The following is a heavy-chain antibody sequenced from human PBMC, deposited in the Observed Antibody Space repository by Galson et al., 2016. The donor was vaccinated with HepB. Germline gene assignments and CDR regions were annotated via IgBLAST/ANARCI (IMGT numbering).Heavy chain of an antibody. CDR1: GFTFGSYT. D-gene: IGHD4/OR15-4a*01. CDR2: IWYEGNSK. CDR3: AKVATPNRNGETWCDS. J-gene: IGHJ5*01. Sequence: SLRLSCAASGFTFGSYTMHWVRQAPGKGLEWVAVIWYEGNSKYYIDSVKGRFTISRDNSKNTLNLQMSSLRAEDTAVYYCAKVATPNRNGETWCDSWCQGPLGTVSS. V-gene: IGHV3-33*06.